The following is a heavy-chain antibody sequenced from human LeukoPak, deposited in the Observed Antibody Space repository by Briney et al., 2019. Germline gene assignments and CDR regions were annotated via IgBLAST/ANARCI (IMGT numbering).Heavy chain of an antibody. D-gene: IGHD3-10*01. CDR1: GGSISSGDCW. Sequence: SQTLSLTCTVSGGSISSGDCWWSWIRQPPGNGLEWIGYIYYSGTTYYNPSLKSRVYISVDTSTNQFSLKVTSVTAADTAVYYCARASNLLSGFDYWGQGTLLTVSS. V-gene: IGHV4-30-4*08. CDR2: IYYSGTT. CDR3: ARASNLLSGFDY. J-gene: IGHJ4*02.